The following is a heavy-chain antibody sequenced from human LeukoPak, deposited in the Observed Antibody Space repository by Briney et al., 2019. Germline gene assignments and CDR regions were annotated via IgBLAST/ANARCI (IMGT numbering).Heavy chain of an antibody. D-gene: IGHD3-9*01. V-gene: IGHV3-74*01. CDR1: GFTFRRYW. Sequence: GGSLRLSCAASGFTFRRYWMSWVRQAPGKGLVWVSRINNDGSNTTYADSVKGRFTISRDNAKKTLYLQMNSLRAEDTAVYYCAVILRYLGGMDVWGQGTTVTVSS. CDR2: INNDGSNT. CDR3: AVILRYLGGMDV. J-gene: IGHJ6*02.